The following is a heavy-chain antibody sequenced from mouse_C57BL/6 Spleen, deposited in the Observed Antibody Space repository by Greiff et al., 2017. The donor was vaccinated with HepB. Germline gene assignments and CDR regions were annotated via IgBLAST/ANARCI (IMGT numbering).Heavy chain of an antibody. D-gene: IGHD2-5*01. Sequence: QVHVKQSGAELARPGASVKLSCKASGYTFTSYGISWVKQRTGQGLEWIGEIYPRSGNTYYNEKFKGKATLTADKSSSTAYMELRSLTSEDSAVYFCARPSYSNYAMDYWGQGTSVTVSS. V-gene: IGHV1-81*01. J-gene: IGHJ4*01. CDR2: IYPRSGNT. CDR1: GYTFTSYG. CDR3: ARPSYSNYAMDY.